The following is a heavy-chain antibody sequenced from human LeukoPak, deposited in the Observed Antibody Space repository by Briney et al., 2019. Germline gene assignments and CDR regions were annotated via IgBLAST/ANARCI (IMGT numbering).Heavy chain of an antibody. J-gene: IGHJ6*03. CDR1: GYTFTGYY. V-gene: IGHV1-2*02. CDR3: ARVHPHGDYSSSWYGDYYYYMDV. D-gene: IGHD6-13*01. Sequence: ASVKVSCKASGYTFTGYYMHWVRQAPGQGLEWMGWINPNSGGTNYAQKFQGRVTMTRDTSISTAYMELSRLRSDDTAVYYCARVHPHGDYSSSWYGDYYYYMDVWGKGTTVTISS. CDR2: INPNSGGT.